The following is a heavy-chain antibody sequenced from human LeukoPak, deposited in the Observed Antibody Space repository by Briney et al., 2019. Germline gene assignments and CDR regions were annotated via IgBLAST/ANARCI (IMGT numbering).Heavy chain of an antibody. J-gene: IGHJ4*02. CDR1: GFTFSSYE. V-gene: IGHV3-48*03. CDR3: ARDGFRAAAEC. CDR2: ISSSGSTI. Sequence: GGSLRLSCAASGFTFSSYEMNWVRQAPGKGLEWVSYISSSGSTIYYADSVKGRFTISRDNAKNSLYPQMNSLRAEDTAVYYCARDGFRAAAECWGQGTLVTVSS. D-gene: IGHD6-13*01.